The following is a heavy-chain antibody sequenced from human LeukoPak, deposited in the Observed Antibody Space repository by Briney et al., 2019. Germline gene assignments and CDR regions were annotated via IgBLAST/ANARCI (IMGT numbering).Heavy chain of an antibody. CDR3: ARDPVGATDYFDY. CDR2: IYSGGST. V-gene: IGHV4-39*07. D-gene: IGHD1-26*01. Sequence: SETLSLTCTVSGGSISSTTDYWGWIRQPPGQGLEWIGSIYSGGSTYYNPSLKSRVALSVDTSKNQFSLKLSSVTAADTAVYYCARDPVGATDYFDYWGQGTLVTVSS. J-gene: IGHJ4*02. CDR1: GGSISSTTDY.